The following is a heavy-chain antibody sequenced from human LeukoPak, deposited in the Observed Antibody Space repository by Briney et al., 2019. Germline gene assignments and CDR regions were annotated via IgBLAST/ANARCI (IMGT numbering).Heavy chain of an antibody. D-gene: IGHD2-2*01. J-gene: IGHJ4*02. CDR1: GFTFDNHG. CDR3: ARSIVVPAAINSYYFDY. CDR2: INWNGGST. Sequence: PGGSLRLSCAASGFTFDNHGMSWVRQAPGKGLEWVSGINWNGGSTVYADSVKGRFTISRDNAKNSLYLQMNSLRAEDTALYYCARSIVVPAAINSYYFDYWGQGTLVTVSS. V-gene: IGHV3-20*04.